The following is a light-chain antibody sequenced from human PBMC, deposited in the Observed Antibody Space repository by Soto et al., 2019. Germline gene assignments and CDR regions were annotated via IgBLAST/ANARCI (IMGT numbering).Light chain of an antibody. CDR3: LQYNDLPPT. CDR2: GIS. CDR1: QDIRDD. Sequence: DIQMTQSPSSLSASVGDRVTITCRASQDIRDDFAWYQQKPGKAPKRLIHGISNLQSGVPSRFSGSGSGTEFTLLITSLQPEDFATYFCLQYNDLPPTFGLGTSVAVK. J-gene: IGKJ1*01. V-gene: IGKV1-17*01.